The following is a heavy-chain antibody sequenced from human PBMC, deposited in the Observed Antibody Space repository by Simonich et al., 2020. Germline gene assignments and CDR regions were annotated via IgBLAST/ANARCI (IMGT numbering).Heavy chain of an antibody. CDR2: INTNSGGK. Sequence: QVQLVQSGAEVKKPGASVKVSCKASGYTFTGYYMHWVRQAPGQGLGWMGWINTNSGGKNEEKKVQGRGTMTRDTSISTAYMELSRLRSDDTAVYYCARDPVVPAAIRNAFDIWGQGTMVTVSS. CDR1: GYTFTGYY. D-gene: IGHD2-2*01. J-gene: IGHJ3*02. CDR3: ARDPVVPAAIRNAFDI. V-gene: IGHV1-2*02.